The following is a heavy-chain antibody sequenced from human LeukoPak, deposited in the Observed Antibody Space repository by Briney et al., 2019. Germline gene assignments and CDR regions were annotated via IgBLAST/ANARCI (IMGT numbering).Heavy chain of an antibody. CDR3: TRQSGDSGDFDY. J-gene: IGHJ4*02. CDR2: IRSKANSYAT. CDR1: GFTFSGSA. Sequence: GGSLRLSCAASGFTFSGSAMHWVRQASGKGLEWVGRIRSKANSYATAYAAPVKGRFTISRDDSKNTAYLQMNSLKTEDTAVYYCTRQSGDSGDFDYWGQGTLVTVSS. D-gene: IGHD2-15*01. V-gene: IGHV3-73*01.